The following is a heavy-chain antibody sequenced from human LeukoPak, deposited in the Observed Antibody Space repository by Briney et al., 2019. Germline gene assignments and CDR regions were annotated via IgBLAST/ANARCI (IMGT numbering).Heavy chain of an antibody. V-gene: IGHV4-59*01. Sequence: SETLSLTCTVSGGSISSYYWSWIRRPPGKGLEWIGYIYYSGSTNYNPSLKSRVTISVDTSKNQFSLKLSSVTAADTAVYYCARDRYSGYDGFGAFDIWGQGTMVTVSS. CDR3: ARDRYSGYDGFGAFDI. CDR1: GGSISSYY. D-gene: IGHD5-12*01. CDR2: IYYSGST. J-gene: IGHJ3*02.